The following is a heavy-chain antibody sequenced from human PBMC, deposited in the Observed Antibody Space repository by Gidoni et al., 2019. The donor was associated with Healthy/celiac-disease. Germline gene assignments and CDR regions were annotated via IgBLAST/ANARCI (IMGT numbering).Heavy chain of an antibody. D-gene: IGHD2-2*01. J-gene: IGHJ3*02. Sequence: QVTLKESGPVLVKPTETPTLTCTGSGFSLGNARMGVSWIRQPPGKALEWLAHIFSNDEKSYSTTLKSRLTISKDTSKSQVVLTMTTMDPVDTATYYCARMGGSCSSTSCALGAFDIWGQGTMVTVSS. CDR1: GFSLGNARMG. CDR3: ARMGGSCSSTSCALGAFDI. CDR2: IFSNDEK. V-gene: IGHV2-26*01.